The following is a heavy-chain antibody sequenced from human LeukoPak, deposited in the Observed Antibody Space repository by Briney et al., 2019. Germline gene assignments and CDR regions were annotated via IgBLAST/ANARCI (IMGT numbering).Heavy chain of an antibody. CDR1: GGSISSYY. D-gene: IGHD6-13*01. J-gene: IGHJ4*02. Sequence: SETLSLTCTVSGGSISSYYWSWIRQPPGKGLEWIGEINHSGSTNYNPSLKSRVTISVDTSKNQFSLKLSSVTAADRAVYYCARGKRGYSSSWYDYWGQGTLVTVSS. V-gene: IGHV4-34*01. CDR3: ARGKRGYSSSWYDY. CDR2: INHSGST.